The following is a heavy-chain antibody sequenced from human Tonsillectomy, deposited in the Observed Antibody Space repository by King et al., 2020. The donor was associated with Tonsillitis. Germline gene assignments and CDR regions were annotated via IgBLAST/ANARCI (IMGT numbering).Heavy chain of an antibody. CDR2: IKSNSGGGAA. V-gene: IGHV3-15*01. CDR1: GFTFSNAW. J-gene: IGHJ5*02. CDR3: TSPTLP. Sequence: VQLVESRGGLVKPGGSLRLSCAASGFTFSNAWMSWVRQAPGKGLEWVGRIKSNSGGGAADYSAPVKGRFTISRYDSKKTLYLQMNSLKTEDTAVYYCTSPTLPWGQGTLVTVSS.